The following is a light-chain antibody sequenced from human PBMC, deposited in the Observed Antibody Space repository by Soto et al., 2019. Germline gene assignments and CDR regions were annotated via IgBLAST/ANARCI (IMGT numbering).Light chain of an antibody. J-gene: IGKJ1*01. Sequence: IVLTQSQGTLSFSHGERATLSWRASQSVSSNHFAWYQQKPGQAPRLLIYGGSSRATGIPVRFSGSGSGTDFTLTINRLEPEYFAVYHCQQYGSSTTFGQGTKVAIK. CDR3: QQYGSSTT. CDR1: QSVSSNH. CDR2: GGS. V-gene: IGKV3-20*01.